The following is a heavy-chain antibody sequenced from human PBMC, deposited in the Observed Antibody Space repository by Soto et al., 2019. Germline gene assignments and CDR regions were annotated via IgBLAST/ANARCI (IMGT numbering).Heavy chain of an antibody. J-gene: IGHJ4*02. CDR2: ISYDGSNK. D-gene: IGHD2-15*01. Sequence: GGSLRLSCAASGFTFRSYGMHWVRQAPGKGLEWVAVISYDGSNKYYADSVKGRFTISRDNSKNTLYLQMNSLRAEDTAVYYCAKDAGYCSGGSCYGPDYWGQGT. V-gene: IGHV3-30*18. CDR1: GFTFRSYG. CDR3: AKDAGYCSGGSCYGPDY.